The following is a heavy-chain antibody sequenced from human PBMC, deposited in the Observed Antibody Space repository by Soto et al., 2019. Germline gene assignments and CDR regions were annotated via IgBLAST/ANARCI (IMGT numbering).Heavy chain of an antibody. CDR2: FDPEDGET. V-gene: IGHV1-24*01. CDR1: GYTLTGLS. Sequence: ASVKVSCKVSGYTLTGLSMHWVRQAPGKGLEWMGGFDPEDGETIYAQKFQGRVTMTEDTSTDTAYMELSSLRSEDTAVYYCAAGVATIRTFDYWGQGTLVTVSS. J-gene: IGHJ4*02. D-gene: IGHD5-12*01. CDR3: AAGVATIRTFDY.